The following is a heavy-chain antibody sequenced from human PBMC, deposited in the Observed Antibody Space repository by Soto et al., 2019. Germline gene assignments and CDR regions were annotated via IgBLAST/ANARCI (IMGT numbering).Heavy chain of an antibody. CDR3: ARRPLISRSYYDFWSGSALDY. CDR1: GFTFSRYS. D-gene: IGHD3-3*01. CDR2: ISSTTNYI. V-gene: IGHV3-21*01. Sequence: GGSLRLSCAASGFTFSRYSMNWVRQAPGKGLEWVSSISSTTNYIYYADSMKGRFTVSRDNAKNSVYLDMNSLSAEDTAVYYCARRPLISRSYYDFWSGSALDYWGQGTLVTVSS. J-gene: IGHJ4*02.